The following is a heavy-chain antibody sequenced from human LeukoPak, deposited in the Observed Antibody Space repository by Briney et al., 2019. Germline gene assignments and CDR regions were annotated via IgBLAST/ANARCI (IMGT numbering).Heavy chain of an antibody. CDR3: ARNDFWNPRPDY. D-gene: IGHD3-3*01. CDR2: INHSGST. Sequence: SETLSLTCAVYGGSFCGYYWSWIRQPPGKGLEWIGEINHSGSTNYNPSLKSRVTISVDTSKNQFPLKLSSVTAADTAVYYCARNDFWNPRPDYWGQGTLVTVSS. J-gene: IGHJ4*02. CDR1: GGSFCGYY. V-gene: IGHV4-34*01.